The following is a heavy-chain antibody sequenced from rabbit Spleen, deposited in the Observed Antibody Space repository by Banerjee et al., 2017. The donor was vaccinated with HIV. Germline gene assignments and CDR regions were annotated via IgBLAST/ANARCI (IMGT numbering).Heavy chain of an antibody. Sequence: QEQLEESGGGLVKPGASLTLTCKASGLDFSRSYWICWVRQAPGKGLEWIACIDTGSSGFTYFASWAKGRFTISKTSSTTVTLQMTSLTAADTATYFCARDTSSSFSSYGMDLWGPGTLVTVS. CDR2: IDTGSSGFT. CDR3: ARDTSSSFSSYGMDL. J-gene: IGHJ6*01. CDR1: GLDFSRSYW. D-gene: IGHD1-1*01. V-gene: IGHV1S45*01.